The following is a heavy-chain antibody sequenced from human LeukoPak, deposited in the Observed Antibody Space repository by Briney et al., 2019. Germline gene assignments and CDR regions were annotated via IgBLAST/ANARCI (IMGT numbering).Heavy chain of an antibody. CDR1: GGSISSGSYY. V-gene: IGHV4-61*02. Sequence: SETLSLTCTVSGGSISSGSYYWSWIRQPAGKGLEWIGRIYTSGSTNYNPSLKSRVTISVDTSKNQFSLKLSSVTAADTAVYYCARELPYGSGSYYNQYYFDYWGQGTLVTVSS. D-gene: IGHD3-10*01. J-gene: IGHJ4*02. CDR2: IYTSGST. CDR3: ARELPYGSGSYYNQYYFDY.